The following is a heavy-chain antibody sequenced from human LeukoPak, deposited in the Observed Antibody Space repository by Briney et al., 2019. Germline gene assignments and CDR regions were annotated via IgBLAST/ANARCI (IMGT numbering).Heavy chain of an antibody. J-gene: IGHJ4*02. CDR2: ISAYNGNT. Sequence: ASVKVSCKASGYTFTSYGISWVRQAPGQGLEWMGWISAYNGNTTYAQKLQGRVTMTTDTSTSTAYTELRSLRSDDTAVYYCARGRGLAIAVAGTYDYWGQGTLVTVSS. CDR1: GYTFTSYG. V-gene: IGHV1-18*01. CDR3: ARGRGLAIAVAGTYDY. D-gene: IGHD6-19*01.